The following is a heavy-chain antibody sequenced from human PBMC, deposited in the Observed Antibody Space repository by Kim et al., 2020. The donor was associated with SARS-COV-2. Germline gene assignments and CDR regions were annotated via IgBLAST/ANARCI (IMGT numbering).Heavy chain of an antibody. CDR2: ISYDGSNK. D-gene: IGHD3-22*01. Sequence: GGSLRLSCAASGFTFSSYAMHWVRQAPGKGLEWVAVISYDGSNKYYADSVKGRFTISRDNSKNTLYLQMNSLRAEDTAVYYCASTAPWDYDSSGYYPYY. CDR3: ASTAPWDYDSSGYYPYY. V-gene: IGHV3-30*04. J-gene: IGHJ4*01. CDR1: GFTFSSYA.